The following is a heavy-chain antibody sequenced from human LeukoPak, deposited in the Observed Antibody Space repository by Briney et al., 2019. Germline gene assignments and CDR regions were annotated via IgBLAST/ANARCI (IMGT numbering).Heavy chain of an antibody. V-gene: IGHV4-4*07. J-gene: IGHJ4*02. D-gene: IGHD2-15*01. CDR1: GGSISSCY. CDR2: IYTSGST. Sequence: SETLSLTCTVSGGSISSCYWSWIRQPAGKGLEWIGRIYTSGSTNYNPSLKSRVTMSVDTSKNQFSLKLSSVTAADTAVYYCARDLQLGYCSGGSCYSGDYFDYWGQGTLVTVSS. CDR3: ARDLQLGYCSGGSCYSGDYFDY.